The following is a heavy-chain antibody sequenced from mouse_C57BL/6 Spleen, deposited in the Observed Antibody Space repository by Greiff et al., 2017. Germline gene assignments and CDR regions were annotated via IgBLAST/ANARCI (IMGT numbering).Heavy chain of an antibody. D-gene: IGHD2-3*01. CDR2: IYPGEGDT. CDR1: GYAFSSYW. J-gene: IGHJ1*03. Sequence: QVQLQQSGAELVKPGASVKISCKASGYAFSSYWMNWVKQRPGRGLGWIGQIYPGEGDTNSNGKFKGKATLTADKSSSTAYMQLSSLTSEDSAVYFCARRGSYDGYYPWYFDVGGTGTTVTVSS. CDR3: ARRGSYDGYYPWYFDV. V-gene: IGHV1-80*01.